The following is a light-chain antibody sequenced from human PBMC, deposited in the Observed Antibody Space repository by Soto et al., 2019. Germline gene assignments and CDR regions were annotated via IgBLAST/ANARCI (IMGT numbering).Light chain of an antibody. J-gene: IGKJ2*01. CDR1: QSVSSSY. CDR2: GAS. Sequence: EIVLTQSPGTLSLSPGERATLSCRASQSVSSSYLAWYQQKPGQAPRLLIYGASSRATGIPDRFSGSGSGTDFTLTISRLEPEDFAVYYCQQYGSSPRFHGGYTFGQGTKLEIK. CDR3: QQYGSSPRFHGGYT. V-gene: IGKV3-20*01.